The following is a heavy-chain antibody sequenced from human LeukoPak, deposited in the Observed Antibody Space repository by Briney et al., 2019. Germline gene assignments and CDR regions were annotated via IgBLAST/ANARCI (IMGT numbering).Heavy chain of an antibody. CDR2: ISAYNGNT. V-gene: IGHV1-18*01. Sequence: ASVKVSCKASGYTFTSYGISWVRQAPGQGLEWMGWISAYNGNTNYAQKLQGRVTMTTDTSTSTAYMELRSLRSDDTAVYYRARGGYCSGGSCYPLYYYYYGMDVWGQGTTVTVSS. J-gene: IGHJ6*02. CDR1: GYTFTSYG. D-gene: IGHD2-15*01. CDR3: ARGGYCSGGSCYPLYYYYYGMDV.